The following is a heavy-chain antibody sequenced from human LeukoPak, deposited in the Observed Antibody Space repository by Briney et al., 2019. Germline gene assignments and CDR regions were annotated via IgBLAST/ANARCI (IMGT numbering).Heavy chain of an antibody. CDR3: ARSGIAGDYFDY. J-gene: IGHJ4*02. Sequence: SETLSLTCAVYGGSFSGYYWSWISQPPGKGMEWIGEINHSGSTNYNPSLKSRVTISVDTSKNQFSLKLSSVTAADTAVYYCARSGIAGDYFDYWGQGTLVTVSS. D-gene: IGHD6-13*01. CDR1: GGSFSGYY. CDR2: INHSGST. V-gene: IGHV4-34*01.